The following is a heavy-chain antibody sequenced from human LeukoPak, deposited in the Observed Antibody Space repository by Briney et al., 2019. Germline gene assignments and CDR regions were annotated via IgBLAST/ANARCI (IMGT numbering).Heavy chain of an antibody. J-gene: IGHJ4*02. CDR2: IYYSGST. CDR3: ARGDYYDSSGNDY. V-gene: IGHV4-31*03. D-gene: IGHD3-22*01. CDR1: GGSISSVGYY. Sequence: SETLSLTCTVSGGSISSVGYYWSWIRQHPGKGLEWIGYIYYSGSTYYNPSLKSRVTISVDTSKNQFSLKLSSVTAADTAVYYCARGDYYDSSGNDYWGQGTLVTVSS.